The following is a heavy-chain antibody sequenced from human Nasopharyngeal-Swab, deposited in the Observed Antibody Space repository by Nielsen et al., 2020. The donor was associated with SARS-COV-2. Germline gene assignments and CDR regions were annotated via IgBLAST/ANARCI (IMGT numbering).Heavy chain of an antibody. J-gene: IGHJ5*02. V-gene: IGHV5-51*01. Sequence: GGSLRLSCTGFGNSFANYWIGWVRKMPGKGLDWMGSIYPGNSDTRYNPAFHGRVTMSADKSINTAYLQWTSLRASDTAVYYCARRAARDGYNYEVDPWGQGTRVTVSS. CDR1: GNSFANYW. CDR2: IYPGNSDT. CDR3: ARRAARDGYNYEVDP. D-gene: IGHD5-24*01.